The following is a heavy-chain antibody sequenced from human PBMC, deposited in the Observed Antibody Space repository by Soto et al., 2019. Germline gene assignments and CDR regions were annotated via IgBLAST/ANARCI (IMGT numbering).Heavy chain of an antibody. CDR3: VRDGSKTLRDWFDP. CDR2: VYATGTT. Sequence: QVQLQESGPGVVKPSETLSLSCSVSGGSISKFYWSWIRKTAGKGLEWMGRVYATGTTDYNPSLRSRVTMSVDISKKTFSLRLTSVTAADTGVYYCVRDGSKTLRDWFDPWGQGKFVTVSS. CDR1: GGSISKFY. V-gene: IGHV4-4*07. J-gene: IGHJ5*02.